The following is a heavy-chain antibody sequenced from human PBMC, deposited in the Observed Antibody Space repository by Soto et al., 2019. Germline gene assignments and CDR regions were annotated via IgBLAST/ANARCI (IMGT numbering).Heavy chain of an antibody. Sequence: QVHLVESGGGVVQPGRSLRLSCAASGFTFTNHGWHWVRQAPGKGLEWVSMIWFDGTKEYYADSVKGRFTISRDDSTNTFYLEMNSLRTEDTAVYYCARDSSATGSHAGWFDPWGQGTLVTVSS. CDR2: IWFDGTKE. J-gene: IGHJ5*02. V-gene: IGHV3-33*01. CDR3: ARDSSATGSHAGWFDP. CDR1: GFTFTNHG. D-gene: IGHD6-19*01.